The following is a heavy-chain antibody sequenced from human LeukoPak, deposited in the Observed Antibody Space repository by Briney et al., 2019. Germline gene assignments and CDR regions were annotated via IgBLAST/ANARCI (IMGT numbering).Heavy chain of an antibody. CDR2: IYYSGST. CDR3: ARVYWNYAFDI. D-gene: IGHD1-7*01. Sequence: SETLSLTCTVSGGSISSGDYYWSWIRQPPGKGLEWIGYIYYSGSTYYDPSLKSRVTISVDTSKNQFSLKLSSVTAADTAVYYCARVYWNYAFDIWGQGTMVTVSS. J-gene: IGHJ3*02. CDR1: GGSISSGDYY. V-gene: IGHV4-30-4*08.